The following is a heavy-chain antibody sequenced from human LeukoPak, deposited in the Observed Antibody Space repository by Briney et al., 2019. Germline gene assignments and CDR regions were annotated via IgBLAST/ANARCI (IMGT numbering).Heavy chain of an antibody. CDR2: ISYGGDT. CDR1: GFIVTSNY. Sequence: GGPLRLSCAASGFIVTSNYLAWARQAPGKGLEWVSTISYGGDTYYGDSVRGRCTISRDESTNTLSLQVDSLRVEDMGVYYCALLSGGTFDYWGQGTLVTVAS. J-gene: IGHJ4*02. D-gene: IGHD2/OR15-2a*01. V-gene: IGHV3-53*01. CDR3: ALLSGGTFDY.